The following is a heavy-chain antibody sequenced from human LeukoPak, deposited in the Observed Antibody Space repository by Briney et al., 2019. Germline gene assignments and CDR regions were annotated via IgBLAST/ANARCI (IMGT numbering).Heavy chain of an antibody. D-gene: IGHD3-3*01. Sequence: HPGGSLRLSCAASGFTFSSYSMNWVRQAPGKGLEWVAVISYDGSNKYYADSVKGRFTISRDNSKNTLYLQMNSLRAEDTAVYYCAKDGREVEWLSPYDYWGQGTLVTVSS. CDR2: ISYDGSNK. CDR1: GFTFSSYS. J-gene: IGHJ4*02. CDR3: AKDGREVEWLSPYDY. V-gene: IGHV3-30*18.